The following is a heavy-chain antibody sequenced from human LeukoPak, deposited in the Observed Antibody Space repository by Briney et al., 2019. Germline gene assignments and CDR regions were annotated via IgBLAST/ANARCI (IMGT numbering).Heavy chain of an antibody. CDR2: INPSGGST. D-gene: IGHD1-1*01. V-gene: IGHV1-46*01. Sequence: APVKVSCKASGYTFTSYYMHWVRQAPGQGLEWMGIINPSGGSTSYAQKFQGRVTMTRDMSTSTVYMELSSLRSEDTAVYYCAREDHRGRPVSDGGFDPWGQGTLVTVSS. CDR3: AREDHRGRPVSDGGFDP. J-gene: IGHJ5*02. CDR1: GYTFTSYY.